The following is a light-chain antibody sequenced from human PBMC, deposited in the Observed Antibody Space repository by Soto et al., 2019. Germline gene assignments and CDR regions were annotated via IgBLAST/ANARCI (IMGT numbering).Light chain of an antibody. J-gene: IGKJ5*01. CDR2: VAS. V-gene: IGKV1D-12*01. Sequence: DNQMTQSPSSVSASVGDRVTITCRASQGIGSWLAWYQQKPGKAPNLLIYVASSLQSGVPSRFSGSGSGTDFTLTISSLQPEDFATYYCQQANSFPVTFGQGTRLEIK. CDR1: QGIGSW. CDR3: QQANSFPVT.